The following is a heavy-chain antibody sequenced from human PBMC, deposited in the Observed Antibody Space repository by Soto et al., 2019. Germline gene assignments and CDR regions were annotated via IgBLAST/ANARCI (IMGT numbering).Heavy chain of an antibody. V-gene: IGHV2-26*01. CDR3: ARIQVAVGWFGAPYFDS. CDR2: IFSNDEK. D-gene: IGHD3-10*01. Sequence: QVTLKESGPVLVKPTETLTLTCTVSGFSLSNARMGVSWIRQPPGKALEWLAHIFSNDEKSYSTALKTRLTISKDTSKSQVVLNMTNMDPVDTATYYCARIQVAVGWFGAPYFDSWGQGTLVPVSS. CDR1: GFSLSNARMG. J-gene: IGHJ4*02.